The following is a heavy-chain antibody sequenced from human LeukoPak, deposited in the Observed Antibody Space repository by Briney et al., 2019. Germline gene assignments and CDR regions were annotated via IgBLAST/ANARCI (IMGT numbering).Heavy chain of an antibody. J-gene: IGHJ3*02. Sequence: SETLSLTCAVYGGSFSGYYWSWIRQPPGKGLEWIGEINHSGSTNYNPSLKSRVTISVDTSKNQFSLKLSSVTAADTAVYYCARVHDSSGYYGMNAFDIWGQGTMVTVSS. CDR1: GGSFSGYY. D-gene: IGHD3-22*01. CDR3: ARVHDSSGYYGMNAFDI. V-gene: IGHV4-34*01. CDR2: INHSGST.